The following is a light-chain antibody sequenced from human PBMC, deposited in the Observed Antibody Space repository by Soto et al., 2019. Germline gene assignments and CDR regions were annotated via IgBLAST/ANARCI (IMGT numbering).Light chain of an antibody. V-gene: IGLV2-14*01. CDR3: SSYRSTSYV. J-gene: IGLJ1*01. CDR1: SSDVGGHNY. Sequence: QSALTQPASVSGSPGQSITISCAGSSSDVGGHNYVSWYQQHPGKAPKLLIYEVTNRPSGVSNRFSGSKSGSTASLTISGLQAEDEADYYCSSYRSTSYVFGTGTKVTVL. CDR2: EVT.